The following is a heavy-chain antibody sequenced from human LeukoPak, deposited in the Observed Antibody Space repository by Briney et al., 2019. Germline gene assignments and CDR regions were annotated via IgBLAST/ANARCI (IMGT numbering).Heavy chain of an antibody. CDR1: GYTFTSYG. V-gene: IGHV1-18*01. CDR2: ISAYNGNT. Sequence: ASVKVSCKASGYTFTSYGISWVRQSPGQGLEWIGWISAYNGNTNYAQKLQGRVTMTTDTSTSTAYMELRSLRSDDTAVYYCARAGQQLAFDAFDIWGQGRMVTVSS. J-gene: IGHJ3*02. CDR3: ARAGQQLAFDAFDI. D-gene: IGHD6-13*01.